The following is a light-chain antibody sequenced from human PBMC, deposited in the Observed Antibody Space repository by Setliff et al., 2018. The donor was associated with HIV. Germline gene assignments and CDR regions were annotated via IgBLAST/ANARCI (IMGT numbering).Light chain of an antibody. V-gene: IGLV2-18*02. CDR2: DVS. CDR3: SSYTSSSTPYV. Sequence: QSALTQPPSVSGSPGQSVTISCTGTSSDVGGYNRVSWYQHPPGTAPKLMIYDVSSRPSGVPDRFSGSKSGYTASLTISGLQAEDEADYYCSSYTSSSTPYVFGTGTKVTVL. CDR1: SSDVGGYNR. J-gene: IGLJ1*01.